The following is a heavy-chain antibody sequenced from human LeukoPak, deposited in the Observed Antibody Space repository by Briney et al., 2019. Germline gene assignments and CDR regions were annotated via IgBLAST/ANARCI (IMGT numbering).Heavy chain of an antibody. CDR1: GGSFSGYY. CDR3: ARGPRYYDYVWGSYRVAFFDY. CDR2: INHSGST. J-gene: IGHJ4*02. D-gene: IGHD3-16*02. Sequence: SETLSLTCAVYGGSFSGYYWSWIRQPPGKGLEWIGEINHSGSTNYNPSLKSRVTISVDTSKNQFSLKLSSVTAADTAVYYCARGPRYYDYVWGSYRVAFFDYWGQGTLVTVSS. V-gene: IGHV4-34*01.